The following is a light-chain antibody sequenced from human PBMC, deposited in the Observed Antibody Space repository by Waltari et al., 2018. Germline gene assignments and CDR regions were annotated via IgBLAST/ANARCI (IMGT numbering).Light chain of an antibody. Sequence: QSVLTRPPSASGTPGQRVTISCSGSTSNIGRNYVYWYQQFPGTAPKLLVYRNNERPAGVPDRISGSKSGTSASLAISGLRSEDEADYYCATWDGSLTAWVFGGGTKVTVL. CDR3: ATWDGSLTAWV. CDR1: TSNIGRNY. CDR2: RNN. J-gene: IGLJ3*02. V-gene: IGLV1-47*01.